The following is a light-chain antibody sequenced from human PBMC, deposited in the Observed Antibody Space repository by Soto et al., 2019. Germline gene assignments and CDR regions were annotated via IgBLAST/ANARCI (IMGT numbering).Light chain of an antibody. V-gene: IGKV3-11*01. CDR2: DAS. J-gene: IGKJ3*01. CDR1: QSISRF. Sequence: EIVLTQSPATLSLSPGEGATLSCRASQSISRFLAWYQQKPGQAPRLLIYDASNKPAGIPARFSGSGSGTDFTLTISSLEPEDFAVYYCQQRSNGPLFTFGPGTKVDFK. CDR3: QQRSNGPLFT.